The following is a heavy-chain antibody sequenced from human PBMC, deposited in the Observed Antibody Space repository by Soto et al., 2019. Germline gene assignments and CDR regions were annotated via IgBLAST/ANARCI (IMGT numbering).Heavy chain of an antibody. D-gene: IGHD6-19*01. V-gene: IGHV3-74*01. Sequence: GGSLRLSCAASGFTLRDYWMHWVRQAPGKGLVWVSRINSDGSSTTYADSVKGRFIISRDSAKNTLYLQMNSLRAEDTALYYCARDPAPSGWYDYWGQGTQVTVS. CDR1: GFTLRDYW. J-gene: IGHJ4*02. CDR3: ARDPAPSGWYDY. CDR2: INSDGSST.